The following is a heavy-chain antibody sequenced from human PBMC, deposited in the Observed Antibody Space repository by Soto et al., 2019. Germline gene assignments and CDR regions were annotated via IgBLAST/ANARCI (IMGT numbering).Heavy chain of an antibody. J-gene: IGHJ4*02. D-gene: IGHD3-16*01. Sequence: VQLVESGGGLVKPGTSLRLSCAASGFTFRTYSMTWVRHAPGKGLEWVASISNSGTYIYYASSLKGRFTISRDNAKNSLYLQMIRSGAEDTAVYYCTARLNWNYGGYWGQGTLVTVSS. CDR1: GFTFRTYS. V-gene: IGHV3-21*01. CDR3: TARLNWNYGGY. CDR2: ISNSGTYI.